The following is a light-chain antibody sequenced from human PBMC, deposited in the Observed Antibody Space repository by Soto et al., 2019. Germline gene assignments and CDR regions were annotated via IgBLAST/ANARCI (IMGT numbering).Light chain of an antibody. V-gene: IGKV3-20*01. CDR3: QQSGSS. Sequence: EIVLTQSPGTLSLSPGERATLSCRASQSVSSSYLAWYQQKPGKAPRLLIYGASSRATGIPDRFSGSGSGTDFTLTISRLEPEDCAVYYCQQSGSSFGGATTVEIQ. CDR2: GAS. J-gene: IGKJ4*01. CDR1: QSVSSSY.